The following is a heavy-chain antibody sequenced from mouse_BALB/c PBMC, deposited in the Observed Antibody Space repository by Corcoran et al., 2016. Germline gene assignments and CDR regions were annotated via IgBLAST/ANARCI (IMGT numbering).Heavy chain of an antibody. CDR3: AREDGYDDYAMDY. CDR2: IDPANGKT. D-gene: IGHD2-2*01. V-gene: IGHV14-3*02. Sequence: EDQLQQSGAELVKPGASVKLSCTVSGFNIKDIYMHWVKQRPEQGLEWIGRIDPANGKTKHDPKFQGKATITVDTSSNTVYLQLSSLTSEDTAVYYCAREDGYDDYAMDYWGQGTSVTVSS. CDR1: GFNIKDIY. J-gene: IGHJ4*01.